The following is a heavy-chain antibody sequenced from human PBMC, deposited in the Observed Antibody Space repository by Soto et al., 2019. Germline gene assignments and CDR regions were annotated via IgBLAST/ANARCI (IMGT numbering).Heavy chain of an antibody. CDR1: GFTFSNYV. CDR2: ISGSGDNT. Sequence: PGGSLRLSCAASGFTFSNYVMSWVRQAPGKWLEWVSSISGSGDNTYYADSVKGRFTISRDNSKNTLYLQMNSLRAEDTALYHCARHLEYSSSSRVNDAFDIWGQGTMVTVSS. V-gene: IGHV3-23*01. J-gene: IGHJ3*02. CDR3: ARHLEYSSSSRVNDAFDI. D-gene: IGHD6-6*01.